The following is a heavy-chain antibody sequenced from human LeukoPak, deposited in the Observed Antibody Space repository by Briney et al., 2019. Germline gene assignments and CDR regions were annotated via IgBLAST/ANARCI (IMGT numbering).Heavy chain of an antibody. Sequence: GGSLRLSCAASGFTFSNAWMSWVRQAPGKGLEWVSAISGSGGSTFYADSVKGRFTISRDNSKNTLYLQMNRLRAEDTAVYYCAKSSGSPGCFDFWGQGTLVTVSS. CDR2: ISGSGGST. J-gene: IGHJ4*02. CDR3: AKSSGSPGCFDF. V-gene: IGHV3-23*01. CDR1: GFTFSNAW. D-gene: IGHD3-22*01.